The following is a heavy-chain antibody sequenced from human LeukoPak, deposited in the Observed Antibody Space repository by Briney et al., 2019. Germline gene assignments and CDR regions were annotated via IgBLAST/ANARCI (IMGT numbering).Heavy chain of an antibody. D-gene: IGHD6-13*01. CDR1: GGSISSSSYY. Sequence: SETLSLTCTVSGGSISSSSYYWGWIRQPPGKGLEWIGSIYYSGSTYYNPSLKSRVTISVDTSKNQFSLKLSSVTAADTAVYYCARGGRGQQLVLAGRNRFDYWGQGTLVTVSS. CDR2: IYYSGST. J-gene: IGHJ4*02. CDR3: ARGGRGQQLVLAGRNRFDY. V-gene: IGHV4-39*01.